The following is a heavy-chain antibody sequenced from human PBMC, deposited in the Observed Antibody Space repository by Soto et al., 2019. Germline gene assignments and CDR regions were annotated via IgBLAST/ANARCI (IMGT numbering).Heavy chain of an antibody. V-gene: IGHV4-31*03. CDR3: ARFDSSGYYYYFDY. CDR1: GGSISSGGYY. Sequence: TLSLTCTVSGGSISSGGYYWSWIRQHPAKGLEWIGYIYYSGSTYYNPSLKSRVTISVDTSKNQFSLKLSSVTAADTAVYYCARFDSSGYYYYFDYWGQGTLATVSS. CDR2: IYYSGST. J-gene: IGHJ4*02. D-gene: IGHD3-22*01.